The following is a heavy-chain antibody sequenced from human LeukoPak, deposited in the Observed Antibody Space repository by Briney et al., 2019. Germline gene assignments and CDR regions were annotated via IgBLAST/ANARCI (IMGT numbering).Heavy chain of an antibody. CDR3: AELDITMIGGV. J-gene: IGHJ6*04. D-gene: IGHD3-10*02. CDR2: ISWNSGSI. V-gene: IGHV3-9*01. CDR1: GFTFDDYA. Sequence: GGSLRLSCAASGFTFDDYAMHWVRQAPGKGLEWVSGISWNSGSIGYADSVKGRFTISRDNAKNSLYLQMNSLRAEDTAVYYCAELDITMIGGVWGKGTTVTISS.